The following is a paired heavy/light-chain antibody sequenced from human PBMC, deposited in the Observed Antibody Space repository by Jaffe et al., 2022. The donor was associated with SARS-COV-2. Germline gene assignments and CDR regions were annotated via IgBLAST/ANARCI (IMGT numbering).Heavy chain of an antibody. CDR1: GFTFTTYW. J-gene: IGHJ4*02. CDR2: IRPDGNKR. V-gene: IGHV3-7*03. Sequence: EVQLVESGGDLVQPGGSLRLSCAASGFTFTTYWMDWVRQAPGKGLEWVANIRPDGNKRNYVDSVKGRFTISRDNAKTSLYLQMNDLRPEDTAVYFCVRDFLGASCHWGQGILVTVSS. CDR3: VRDFLGASCH. D-gene: IGHD1-26*01.
Light chain of an antibody. J-gene: IGLJ2*01. CDR2: RNN. V-gene: IGLV1-44*01. CDR1: NSNIGGNS. CDR3: ATWDGSLNVVL. Sequence: QSVLTQPPSASGTPGQRVTISCSGSNSNIGGNSVSWFLQVPGTAPKVLIYRNNQRPSGVPDRFSGSKSGTSASLAISGLQSEDESDYYCATWDGSLNVVLFGGGTKLTVL.